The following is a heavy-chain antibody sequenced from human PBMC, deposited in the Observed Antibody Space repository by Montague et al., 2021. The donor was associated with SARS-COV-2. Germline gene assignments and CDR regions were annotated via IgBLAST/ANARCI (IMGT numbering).Heavy chain of an antibody. D-gene: IGHD2-2*01. CDR3: ARSSGGYCSSTSCYAYYYYMDV. V-gene: IGHV4-61*02. Sequence: TLSLTCTVSGGSISSGSYYWSWIRQPAGKGLEWIGRIYTSGSTNYXPSLKSRVTISVGTSKNQFSLKLSSVTAADTAVYYCARSSGGYCSSTSCYAYYYYMDVWGKGTTVTVSS. J-gene: IGHJ6*03. CDR1: GGSISSGSYY. CDR2: IYTSGST.